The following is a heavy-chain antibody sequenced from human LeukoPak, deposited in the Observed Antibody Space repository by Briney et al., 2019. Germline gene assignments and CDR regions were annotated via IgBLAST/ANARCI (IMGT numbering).Heavy chain of an antibody. J-gene: IGHJ4*02. Sequence: GGSLRLSCAASGFTFSSYAMHWVRQAPGKGLECVAVISYDGSNKDYADSVKGRFTISRDNSKNTLYLQMNSLRTDDTAVYYCASPFSGSYYSYFDYWGQGTLVTVSS. D-gene: IGHD1-26*01. CDR2: ISYDGSNK. V-gene: IGHV3-30-3*01. CDR1: GFTFSSYA. CDR3: ASPFSGSYYSYFDY.